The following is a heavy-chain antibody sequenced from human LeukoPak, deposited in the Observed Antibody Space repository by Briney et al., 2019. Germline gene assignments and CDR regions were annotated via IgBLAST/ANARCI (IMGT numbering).Heavy chain of an antibody. Sequence: VSVKVSCKASGYTFTSYDINWVRQATGQGLEWMGWMNPNSGNTGYAQKFQGRVTMTRNTSISTAYMELSSLRSEDTAVYYCARGVQYYYYYGMDVWGQGTTVTVSS. CDR2: MNPNSGNT. CDR1: GYTFTSYD. V-gene: IGHV1-8*01. CDR3: ARGVQYYYYYGMDV. J-gene: IGHJ6*02.